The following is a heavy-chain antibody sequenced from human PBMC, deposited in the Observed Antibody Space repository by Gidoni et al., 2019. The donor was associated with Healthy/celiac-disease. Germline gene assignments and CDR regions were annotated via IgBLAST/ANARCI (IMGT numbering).Heavy chain of an antibody. V-gene: IGHV3-21*01. CDR2: ISSSSSYI. D-gene: IGHD6-6*01. CDR1: GFTFSRYS. Sequence: EVQLVESGGGLVKPGGSLSLPCAPSGFTFSRYSINLVRQAPGKGLEWVSSISSSSSYIYYADSVKGRFTISRDNAKNSLYLQMNSLRAEDTAVYYCARDRGSSHDFDYWGQGTLVTVSS. CDR3: ARDRGSSHDFDY. J-gene: IGHJ4*02.